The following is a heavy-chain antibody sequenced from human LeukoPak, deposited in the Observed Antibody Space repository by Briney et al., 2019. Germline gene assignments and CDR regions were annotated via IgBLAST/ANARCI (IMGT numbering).Heavy chain of an antibody. CDR1: GGSFSGYY. V-gene: IGHV4-34*01. CDR3: ARTVRRYYDFWSGYSSYYYMDV. CDR2: INHSGST. J-gene: IGHJ6*03. D-gene: IGHD3-3*01. Sequence: PSETLSLTCAVYGGSFSGYYWSWIRQPPGKGREWIGEINHSGSTNYNPSLKSRVTISGDTSRNQFSLKLSSVTAADTAVYYCARTVRRYYDFWSGYSSYYYMDVWGKGTTVTVSS.